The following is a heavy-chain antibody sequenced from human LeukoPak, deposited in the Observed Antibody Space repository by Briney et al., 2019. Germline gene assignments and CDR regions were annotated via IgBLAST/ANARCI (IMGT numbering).Heavy chain of an antibody. Sequence: ASVKVSCKASGYTFTSYYMHWVRQAPGQGLEWMGIINPSGASTSYAQKFQGRVTMTRDTSTSTVYMELSSLRSEDTAVYYCARDQGDTYEYSSSWSYNWFDPWGQGTLVTVSS. D-gene: IGHD6-13*01. CDR2: INPSGAST. CDR1: GYTFTSYY. V-gene: IGHV1-46*01. CDR3: ARDQGDTYEYSSSWSYNWFDP. J-gene: IGHJ5*02.